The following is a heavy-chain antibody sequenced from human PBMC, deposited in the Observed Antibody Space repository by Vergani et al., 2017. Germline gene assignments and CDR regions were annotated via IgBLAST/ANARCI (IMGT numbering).Heavy chain of an antibody. D-gene: IGHD2-15*01. CDR2: IYPGDSDT. Sequence: EVQLVQSGAEVKKPGESLKISCKGSGYSFTSYWIGWVRQMPGKGLEWMGIIYPGDSDTRYSPSFQGQVTISADKSISTAYLQWSSLKASDTAMYYCARHRGWGLVVGAATPWYYYYGMDVWGQGTTVTVS. V-gene: IGHV5-51*01. CDR1: GYSFTSYW. J-gene: IGHJ6*02. CDR3: ARHRGWGLVVGAATPWYYYYGMDV.